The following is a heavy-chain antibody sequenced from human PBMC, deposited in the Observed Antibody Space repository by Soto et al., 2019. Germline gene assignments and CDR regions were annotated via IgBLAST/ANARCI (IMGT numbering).Heavy chain of an antibody. CDR1: GFTFSSYG. CDR2: IWYDGSNK. J-gene: IGHJ4*02. D-gene: IGHD1-7*01. CDR3: ARDFRGYNWNYLYPLGY. V-gene: IGHV3-33*01. Sequence: QVQLVESGGGVVQPGRSLRLSCAASGFTFSSYGMHWVRQAPGKGLEWVAVIWYDGSNKYYADSVKGRFTISRDNSKNTLYLQMNSLRAEDTAVYYCARDFRGYNWNYLYPLGYWGQGTLVTVSS.